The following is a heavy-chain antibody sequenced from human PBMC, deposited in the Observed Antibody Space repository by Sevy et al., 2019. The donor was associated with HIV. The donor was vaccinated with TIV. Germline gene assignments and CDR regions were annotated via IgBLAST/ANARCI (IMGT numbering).Heavy chain of an antibody. CDR1: GFTFSSYA. D-gene: IGHD3-22*01. Sequence: GGSLRLSCAASGFTFSSYAMSWVRRPPGKGREWASPIIVSASSTYYPDSVRGRFTISRDNSKNTLYLLLNSLRAEDTAVYYCAKDGHYYDSSADYLNYFDYWGQGTLVTVSS. CDR3: AKDGHYYDSSADYLNYFDY. J-gene: IGHJ4*02. CDR2: IIVSASST. V-gene: IGHV3-23*01.